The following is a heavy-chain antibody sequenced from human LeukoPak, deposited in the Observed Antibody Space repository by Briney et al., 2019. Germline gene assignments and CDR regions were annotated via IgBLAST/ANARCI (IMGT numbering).Heavy chain of an antibody. D-gene: IGHD6-19*01. CDR1: GGSISSYY. CDR3: ARVRSSGWYLDY. CDR2: IYYSGST. V-gene: IGHV4-59*12. J-gene: IGHJ4*02. Sequence: PSETLSLTCTVSGGSISSYYWSWIRQPPGKGLEWIGYIYYSGSTNYNPSLKSRVTISVDTSKNQFSLKLSSVTAADTAVYYCARVRSSGWYLDYWGQGTLVTVSS.